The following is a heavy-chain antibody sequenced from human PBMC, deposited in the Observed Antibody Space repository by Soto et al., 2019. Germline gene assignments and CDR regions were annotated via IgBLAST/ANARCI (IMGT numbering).Heavy chain of an antibody. V-gene: IGHV3-9*01. CDR2: ISWNSDVI. J-gene: IGHJ6*03. CDR3: AKDSQFYYMDV. CDR1: GFNINYYA. Sequence: EMLLVESGGGLAQPGRSLRLSCAASGFNINYYAMHWVRQAPEKGLEWVSGISWNSDVIGYADSVKGRFTISRDNAKNSLYLQLYSLRAEDTALYSCAKDSQFYYMDVWGQGTTVTVS.